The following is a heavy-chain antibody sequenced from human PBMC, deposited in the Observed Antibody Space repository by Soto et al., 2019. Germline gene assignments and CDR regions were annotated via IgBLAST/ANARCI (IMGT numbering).Heavy chain of an antibody. D-gene: IGHD6-13*01. Sequence: SETLSLTCTVSGGSISSYYWSWIRQPPGKGLEWIGYIYYSGSTNYNPSLKSRVTISVDTSKNQFSLKLSSVTAADTAVYYCARQSQQLVPGSAWFDPWGQGTLVTVSS. J-gene: IGHJ5*02. CDR1: GGSISSYY. CDR3: ARQSQQLVPGSAWFDP. V-gene: IGHV4-59*08. CDR2: IYYSGST.